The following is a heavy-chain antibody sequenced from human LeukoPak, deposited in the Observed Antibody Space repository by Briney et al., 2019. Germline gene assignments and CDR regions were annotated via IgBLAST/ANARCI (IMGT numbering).Heavy chain of an antibody. CDR2: ISSSGSTI. CDR1: GFTFSSYE. J-gene: IGHJ3*02. CDR3: ARGSRSGVVERDAFDI. V-gene: IGHV3-48*03. D-gene: IGHD3-3*01. Sequence: GGSLRLFCAASGFTFSSYEMNWVRRAPGKGLEGVLYISSSGSTIYYADSVKGRFTNSRDNARTSLYLQMNSLRAEDTAVYYCARGSRSGVVERDAFDIWGQGTMVTVSS.